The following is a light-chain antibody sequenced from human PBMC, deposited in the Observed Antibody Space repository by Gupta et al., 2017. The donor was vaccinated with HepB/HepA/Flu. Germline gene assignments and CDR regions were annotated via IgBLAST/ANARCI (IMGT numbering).Light chain of an antibody. CDR3: QSADSSGSYVV. CDR1: VLANQY. V-gene: IGLV3-25*03. Sequence: SYELTQAPSMSVSPGQTARITCSGDVLANQYVYWYQQKAGQTPVSVIYIDDERPSGIPERFSGSRSGTTATLTISGVQAEDEADYYCQSADSSGSYVVFGGGTKLTVL. J-gene: IGLJ2*01. CDR2: IDD.